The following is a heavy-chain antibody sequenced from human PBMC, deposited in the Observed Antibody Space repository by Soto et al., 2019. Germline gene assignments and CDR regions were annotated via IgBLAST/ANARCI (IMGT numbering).Heavy chain of an antibody. CDR1: GFTFSNYW. CDR2: INSDGSST. Sequence: EVQVVESGGGIVQPGGSLRLSCAASGFTFSNYWMHWVRQARGKGLVWVSRINSDGSSTTYADSVKGRFTISRDNAKNTLYLQMNSLRAEDTAVYYCARSGSGRRQSVWGQGTTVTVSS. V-gene: IGHV3-74*01. D-gene: IGHD3-10*01. CDR3: ARSGSGRRQSV. J-gene: IGHJ6*02.